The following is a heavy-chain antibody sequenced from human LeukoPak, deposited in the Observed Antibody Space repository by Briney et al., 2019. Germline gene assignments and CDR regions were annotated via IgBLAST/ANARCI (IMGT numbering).Heavy chain of an antibody. CDR1: GGSISSYY. V-gene: IGHV4-59*01. D-gene: IGHD3-22*01. CDR3: ARALSTYYYDSSGYYFDY. J-gene: IGHJ4*02. Sequence: SETLSLTCTVSGGSISSYYWSWIRQPPGKGLEWIGYIYYSGSTNYNPSPKSRVTISVDTSKNQFSLKLSSVTAADTAAYYCARALSTYYYDSSGYYFDYWGQGTLVTVSS. CDR2: IYYSGST.